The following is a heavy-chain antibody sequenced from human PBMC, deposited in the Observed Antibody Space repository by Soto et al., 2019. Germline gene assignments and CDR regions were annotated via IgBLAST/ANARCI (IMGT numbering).Heavy chain of an antibody. D-gene: IGHD2-15*01. CDR1: GFTFSSYA. V-gene: IGHV3-23*01. CDR3: AKDRWSQSYFDY. CDR2: ISGSGGST. J-gene: IGHJ4*02. Sequence: GGSLRLSCAASGFTFSSYAMSWVRQAPGKGLEWVSAISGSGGSTYYADSVKGRFTISRDNSKNTLYLQMNSLSAEDTAVYYCAKDRWSQSYFDYWGQGTLVTVSS.